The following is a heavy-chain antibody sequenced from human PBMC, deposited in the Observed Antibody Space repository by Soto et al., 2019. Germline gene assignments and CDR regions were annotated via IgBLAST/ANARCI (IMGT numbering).Heavy chain of an antibody. CDR1: GYTFTHYY. CDR3: ARPPFPGCINGVCYPCDH. D-gene: IGHD2-8*01. J-gene: IGHJ4*02. CDR2: INPSGGST. Sequence: QVQLVQSGAEVKKPGASVKVSCKASGYTFTHYYIHWVRQAPGQGLEWMGMINPSGGSTDYAQKFQGRVTMTTDPSTTTVYMDLSSLRSDDTAVYYCARPPFPGCINGVCYPCDHWGQGTLVTVSS. V-gene: IGHV1-46*01.